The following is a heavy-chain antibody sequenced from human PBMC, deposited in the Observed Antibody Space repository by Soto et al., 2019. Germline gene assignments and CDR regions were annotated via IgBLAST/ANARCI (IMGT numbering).Heavy chain of an antibody. CDR2: ITGSGDNT. V-gene: IGHV3-23*01. CDR1: GFTFSGYA. CDR3: AKELMSQFFDY. J-gene: IGHJ4*02. Sequence: GGSLILSCAASGFTFSGYAMSWVRQAPGKGLEWVSAITGSGDNTYYADSVKGRFTISRDNSKNTLYLQMNSLRAEDTAAFYCAKELMSQFFDYWGQGTPVTVSS.